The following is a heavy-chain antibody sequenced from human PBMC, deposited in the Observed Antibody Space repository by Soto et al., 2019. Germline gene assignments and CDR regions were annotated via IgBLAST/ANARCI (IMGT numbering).Heavy chain of an antibody. CDR3: ARAGGYYGSGSYSGDY. V-gene: IGHV1-69*13. Sequence: AVKVSYKASGGTLSSYAISWVRPAPGQGLDWMGGIIPIFGTANYAQKFQGRVTITADESTSTAYMELSSLRSEDTAVYYCARAGGYYGSGSYSGDYWGQGTLVTVSS. CDR1: GGTLSSYA. D-gene: IGHD3-10*01. J-gene: IGHJ4*02. CDR2: IIPIFGTA.